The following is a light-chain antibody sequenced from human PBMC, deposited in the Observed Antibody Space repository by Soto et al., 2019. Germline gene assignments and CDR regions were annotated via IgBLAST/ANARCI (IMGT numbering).Light chain of an antibody. J-gene: IGLJ1*01. CDR1: SSDVGAYIF. CDR3: VSFTTSRSYV. V-gene: IGLV2-14*03. CDR2: DII. Sequence: QSALTQPASVSGSPGQSITISCTGTSSDVGAYIFVSWYQQHPGKAPKLMIYDIINRPSGVSNRFSGSKSCNTASLTISGLQAEDEADYYCVSFTTSRSYVFGTGTKLTVL.